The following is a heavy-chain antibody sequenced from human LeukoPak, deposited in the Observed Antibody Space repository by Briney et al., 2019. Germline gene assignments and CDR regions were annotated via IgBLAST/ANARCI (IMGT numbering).Heavy chain of an antibody. V-gene: IGHV3-66*01. CDR1: GFTVSSYY. Sequence: PGGSLRLSCAASGFTVSSYYMNWVRQAPGKELEWVSVIYSGGSTYYADSVKGRFTISRDNSKNTLYLQMNSLRAEDTAVYYCARGYFYDSSVGYWGQGTLVTVSS. D-gene: IGHD3-22*01. CDR3: ARGYFYDSSVGY. J-gene: IGHJ4*02. CDR2: IYSGGST.